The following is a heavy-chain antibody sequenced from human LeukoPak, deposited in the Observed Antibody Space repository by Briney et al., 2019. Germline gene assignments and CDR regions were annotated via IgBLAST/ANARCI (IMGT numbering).Heavy chain of an antibody. D-gene: IGHD5-12*01. CDR3: ARHVPKSGYDINSYLDY. V-gene: IGHV4-4*09. Sequence: SETLSLTCTVSGGSISSYYWSWIRQPPGKGLEWIGYIYTSGNTNYNPSLRSRVTISVDTSKSQFSLKLSSVTAADTAVYYCARHVPKSGYDINSYLDYWGQGTLVTVSS. J-gene: IGHJ4*02. CDR1: GGSISSYY. CDR2: IYTSGNT.